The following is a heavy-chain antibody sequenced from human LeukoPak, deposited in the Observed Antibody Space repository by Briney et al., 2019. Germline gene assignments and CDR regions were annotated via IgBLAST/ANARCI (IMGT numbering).Heavy chain of an antibody. CDR1: GFTFSSYP. CDR2: ISSNGANS. CDR3: ARISASGTWFDP. V-gene: IGHV3-23*01. D-gene: IGHD6-13*01. Sequence: GGSLRLSCAASGFTFSSYPMSWVRQAPGKGLEWVSAISSNGANSHYADSVKGRFTISRDNSKSTLFLQLNSLGPGYTAVYYCARISASGTWFDPWGQGTLVTVSS. J-gene: IGHJ5*02.